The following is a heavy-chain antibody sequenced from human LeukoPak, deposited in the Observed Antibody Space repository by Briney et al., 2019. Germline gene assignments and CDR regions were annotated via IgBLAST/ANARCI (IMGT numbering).Heavy chain of an antibody. CDR3: ARVNNMIVGPDY. CDR2: MYYSGTT. Sequence: SQTLSLTCSVYGGSISSGGHYLSWIRQYPGKGLEWIGYMYYSGTTYHNPSLKSRATIAADRSKNQFSLQLTSVTAADTAIYYCARVNNMIVGPDYWGQGTLVTVSS. D-gene: IGHD3-22*01. V-gene: IGHV4-31*02. J-gene: IGHJ4*02. CDR1: GGSISSGGHY.